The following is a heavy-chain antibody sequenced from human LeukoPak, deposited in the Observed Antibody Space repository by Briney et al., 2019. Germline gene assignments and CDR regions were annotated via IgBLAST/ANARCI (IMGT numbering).Heavy chain of an antibody. CDR2: ISAYNGNT. CDR3: ASGYYDSSGYYYQFDY. J-gene: IGHJ4*02. Sequence: GASVKVSCKASGYTFTDYYIHWVRQAPGQGLEWMGWISAYNGNTNYAQKLQGRVTMTTDTSTSTAYMELRSLRSDDTAVYYCASGYYDSSGYYYQFDYWGQGTLVTVSS. CDR1: GYTFTDYY. V-gene: IGHV1-18*04. D-gene: IGHD3-22*01.